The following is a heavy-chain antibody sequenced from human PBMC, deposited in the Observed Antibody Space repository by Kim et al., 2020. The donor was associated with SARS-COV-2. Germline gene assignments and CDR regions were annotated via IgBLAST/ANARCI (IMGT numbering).Heavy chain of an antibody. CDR1: GGSFSGYY. D-gene: IGHD1-1*01. CDR3: ATYLLDLQDWFDP. J-gene: IGHJ5*02. CDR2: INHSGST. Sequence: SETLSLTCAVYGGSFSGYYWSWIRQPPGKGLEWIGEINHSGSTNYNPSLKSRVTIPVDTSKNQFSLKLSSVTAADAAVYYCATYLLDLQDWFDPWGQRTLVTVSS. V-gene: IGHV4-34*01.